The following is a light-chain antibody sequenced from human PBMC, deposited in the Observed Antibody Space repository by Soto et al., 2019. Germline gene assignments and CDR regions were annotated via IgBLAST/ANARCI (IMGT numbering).Light chain of an antibody. Sequence: QSVLTQPAFVSGSPGQSITISCTGTNSDVGGYNFVSWYQQHPGKVPKLMIYDVTNRPSGVSNRFSGSKSGNTASLTISGLQAADEADYYCSSYTSSSTLVFGTGTKVTVL. J-gene: IGLJ1*01. CDR2: DVT. CDR1: NSDVGGYNF. CDR3: SSYTSSSTLV. V-gene: IGLV2-14*01.